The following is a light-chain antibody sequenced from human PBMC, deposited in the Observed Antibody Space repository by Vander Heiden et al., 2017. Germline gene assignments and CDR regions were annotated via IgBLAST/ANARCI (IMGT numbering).Light chain of an antibody. V-gene: IGKV4-1*01. CDR2: GAS. J-gene: IGKJ4*01. CDR3: QQYYSTPLT. CDR1: QSVLYSSNNKNY. Sequence: DIVMTQSPDSLAVSLGERATINCKSSQSVLYSSNNKNYLAWYQQKPGQPPKLLIYGASTRESGVPDRFSGSGSGTDFTLTISSRQAEDVAVYYCQQYYSTPLTFGGGTKVEIK.